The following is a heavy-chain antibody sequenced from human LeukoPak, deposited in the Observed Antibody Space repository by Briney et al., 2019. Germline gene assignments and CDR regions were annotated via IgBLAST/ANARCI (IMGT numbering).Heavy chain of an antibody. CDR2: ISSSSTTI. V-gene: IGHV3-48*02. CDR1: GFTFSSNS. Sequence: GGSLRLSCAASGFTFSSNSMNWVPQAPGKGLVWVSYISSSSTTIYYADSVKGRFPISRDNAKHSLYLQMNSLRDEDTAVYYCAREGLELLWGQGNLVTVSA. D-gene: IGHD1-7*01. CDR3: AREGLELL. J-gene: IGHJ4*02.